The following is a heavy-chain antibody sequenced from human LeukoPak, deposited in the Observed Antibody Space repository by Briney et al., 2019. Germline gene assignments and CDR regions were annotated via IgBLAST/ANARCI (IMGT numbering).Heavy chain of an antibody. CDR1: GGTFSSYA. V-gene: IGHV1-69*13. CDR2: IIPIFGTA. Sequence: GASVKVSCKASGGTFSSYAISCVRQAPGQGLEWMGGIIPIFGTANYAQKFQGRVTITADESTSTAYMELSSLRSEDTAVYYCASRRIYGDCVNNWFDPWGQGTLVTVSS. D-gene: IGHD4-17*01. CDR3: ASRRIYGDCVNNWFDP. J-gene: IGHJ5*02.